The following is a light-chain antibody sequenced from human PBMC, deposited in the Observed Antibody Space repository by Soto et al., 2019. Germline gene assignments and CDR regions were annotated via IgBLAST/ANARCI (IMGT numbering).Light chain of an antibody. J-gene: IGKJ1*01. Sequence: DIQMTQSPSSLSASVGDRVTVTCRASQTISFYLNWYQQKPGKAPELLIHAASSLHSGVPSRFSGRGSGTDFTLTISSLQPEDFATYYCQQSYSTPRTFGQGTKVDIK. V-gene: IGKV1-39*01. CDR3: QQSYSTPRT. CDR2: AAS. CDR1: QTISFY.